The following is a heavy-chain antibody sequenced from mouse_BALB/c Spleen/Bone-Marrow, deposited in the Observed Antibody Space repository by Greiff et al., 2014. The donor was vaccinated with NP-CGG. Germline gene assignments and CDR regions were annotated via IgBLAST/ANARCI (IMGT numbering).Heavy chain of an antibody. CDR1: GFSLTSYG. CDR2: IWSGGST. Sequence: VQVVESGPGLVQPSQSLSITCTVSGFSLTSYGVHWVRQSPGKGLEWLGMIWSGGSTDYNAAFISRLSISKDNSKSQVFFKMNSLQANDTAIYYCARGRDWYFDVWGAGTTVTVSS. V-gene: IGHV2-2*02. J-gene: IGHJ1*01. CDR3: ARGRDWYFDV.